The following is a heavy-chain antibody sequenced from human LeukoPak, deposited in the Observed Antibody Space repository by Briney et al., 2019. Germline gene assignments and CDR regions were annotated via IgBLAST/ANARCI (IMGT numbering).Heavy chain of an antibody. V-gene: IGHV1-18*01. CDR2: TSTYNSNR. J-gene: IGHJ4*02. CDR3: ARISSGVDY. Sequence: GASVKVSCKASGYTFSNFGISWVRQAPGQGLEWMGWTSTYNSNRNYQQKFQGRVTMTTDTTTSTAYLELSGLSSDDTAVYYCARISSGVDYWGQGTLVTVSS. D-gene: IGHD6-19*01. CDR1: GYTFSNFG.